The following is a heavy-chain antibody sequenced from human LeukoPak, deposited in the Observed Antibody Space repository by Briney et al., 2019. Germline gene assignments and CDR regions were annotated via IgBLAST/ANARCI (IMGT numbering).Heavy chain of an antibody. CDR3: ARDLGYSGSYYYYGMDV. CDR1: GGSISSYY. J-gene: IGHJ6*02. D-gene: IGHD1-26*01. V-gene: IGHV4-59*12. Sequence: SETLSLTCTVSGGSISSYYWSWIRQPPGKGLEWIGYIYYSGSTNYNPSLKSRVTISVDTSKNQFSLKLSSVTAADTAVYYCARDLGYSGSYYYYGMDVWGQGTTVTVSS. CDR2: IYYSGST.